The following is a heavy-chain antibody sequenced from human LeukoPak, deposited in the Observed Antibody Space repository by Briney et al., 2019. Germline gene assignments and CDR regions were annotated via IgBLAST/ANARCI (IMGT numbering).Heavy chain of an antibody. Sequence: GGSLRLSCAASGFTFTTCAMSWVRQAPGKGLEWVSAITGSGGSTYYADSVKGRFTISRDNSKNTLYLQMNSLRVEDTAVYYCAKDRWSNTVGGYDYWGQGTLVTVSS. V-gene: IGHV3-23*01. CDR3: AKDRWSNTVGGYDY. D-gene: IGHD5-12*01. J-gene: IGHJ4*02. CDR1: GFTFTTCA. CDR2: ITGSGGST.